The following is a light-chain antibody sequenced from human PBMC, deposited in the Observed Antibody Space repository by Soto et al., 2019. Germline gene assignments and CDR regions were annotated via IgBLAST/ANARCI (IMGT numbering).Light chain of an antibody. CDR3: AAWDVSLNVVM. Sequence: QTVVTQPPSASGTPGQSVTISCSGSASNIGSNPVNWYQQLPGTAPKLLIYSSSHRPSGVPDRISGSKSGTSASLAISGLQSGDEADYFCAAWDVSLNVVMFGGGTKLTVL. J-gene: IGLJ3*02. CDR2: SSS. CDR1: ASNIGSNP. V-gene: IGLV1-44*01.